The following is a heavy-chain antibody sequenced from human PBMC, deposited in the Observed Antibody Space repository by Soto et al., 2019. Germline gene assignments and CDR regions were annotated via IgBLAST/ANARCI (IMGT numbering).Heavy chain of an antibody. Sequence: EVQLLESGGDLVQPGGSLRLSCAASGFTFHIYAMSWVRQTPGKGLEWISGLFGNGRGISYADSVKGRFTISRDNYKNMLYLHMNSLRPDDTGVYFCAKDRQPDGLWPFDHWGQGTLVTVSS. CDR3: AKDRQPDGLWPFDH. D-gene: IGHD2-8*01. J-gene: IGHJ4*02. V-gene: IGHV3-23*01. CDR1: GFTFHIYA. CDR2: LFGNGRGI.